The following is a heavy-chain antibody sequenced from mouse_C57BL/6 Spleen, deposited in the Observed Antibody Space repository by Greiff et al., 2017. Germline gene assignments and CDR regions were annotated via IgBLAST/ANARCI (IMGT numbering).Heavy chain of an antibody. CDR2: LWGGGST. CDR1: GFSLTSYG. J-gene: IGHJ4*01. Sequence: VMLVESGPGLVAPSQSLSITCTVSGFSLTSYGVDWVRQPPGKGLEWLGVLWGGGSTNYNSALMSRLSISKDNSKSQVFLKMNSLQTDDTAMYYCARLLWDAMDYWSQGTSVTVSS. D-gene: IGHD2-10*01. V-gene: IGHV2-9*01. CDR3: ARLLWDAMDY.